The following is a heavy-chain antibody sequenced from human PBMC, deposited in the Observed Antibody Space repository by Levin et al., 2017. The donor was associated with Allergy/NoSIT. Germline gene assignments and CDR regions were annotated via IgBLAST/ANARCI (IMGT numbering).Heavy chain of an antibody. V-gene: IGHV3-48*03. Sequence: GGSLRLSCAASGFTFSRYEMNWVRRAPGKGLEWVSYISSTGSTIYSADSVKGRFTSSRDNAKNSLYLHMNSLRAEDTAVYYCARQLGNFWSGYNYFDYWGQGTLVTVSS. D-gene: IGHD3-3*01. J-gene: IGHJ4*02. CDR3: ARQLGNFWSGYNYFDY. CDR1: GFTFSRYE. CDR2: ISSTGSTI.